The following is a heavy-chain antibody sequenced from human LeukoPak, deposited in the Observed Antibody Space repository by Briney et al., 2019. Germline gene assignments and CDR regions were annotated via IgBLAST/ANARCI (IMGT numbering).Heavy chain of an antibody. CDR3: ARAQEWEPVFFDY. D-gene: IGHD1-26*01. J-gene: IGHJ4*02. CDR2: INPNSGGT. Sequence: ASVKVSCKVSGYTLTELSMHWVRQAPGKGLEWMGWINPNSGGTNYAQKFQGRVTMTRDTSISTAYMELNRLRSDDTAVYYCARAQEWEPVFFDYWGQGTLVTVSS. CDR1: GYTLTELS. V-gene: IGHV1-2*02.